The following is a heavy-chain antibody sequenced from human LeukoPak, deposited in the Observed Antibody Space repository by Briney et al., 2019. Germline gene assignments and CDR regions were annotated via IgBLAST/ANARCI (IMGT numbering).Heavy chain of an antibody. CDR1: GYTFTGYY. V-gene: IGHV1-2*04. Sequence: ASVKVSCKASGYTFTGYYMHWVRQAPGQGLEWVGWINPNSGGTNYAQKFQGWATMNRDTSISTAYMELSRLRSNGTAVYYCAVGDQLYFDYRGQGNLVTASS. CDR3: AVGDQLYFDY. J-gene: IGHJ4*02. D-gene: IGHD3-16*01. CDR2: INPNSGGT.